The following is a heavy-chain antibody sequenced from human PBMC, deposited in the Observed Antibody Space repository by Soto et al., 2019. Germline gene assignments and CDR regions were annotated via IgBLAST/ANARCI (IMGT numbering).Heavy chain of an antibody. CDR3: ARAHSGYDPLGMDV. Sequence: QVQLQESGPGLVKPSETLAVTCTVSGGSVSSGSYYWSGIRQPPGKGLEWVGCISDTGSGDYNPALTRRATISVLTPKRQFSPRLNSVTAADTAVYYCARAHSGYDPLGMDVWGQGTTVTVSS. J-gene: IGHJ6*02. V-gene: IGHV4-61*01. CDR2: ISDTGSG. CDR1: GGSVSSGSYY. D-gene: IGHD5-12*01.